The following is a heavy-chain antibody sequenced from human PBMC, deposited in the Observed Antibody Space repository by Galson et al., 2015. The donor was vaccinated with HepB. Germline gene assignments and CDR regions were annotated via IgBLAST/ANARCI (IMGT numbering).Heavy chain of an antibody. CDR2: IGGIGADT. D-gene: IGHD3-10*01. Sequence: SLRLSCAASGFAFISYAMIWVRQAPGKGLQWVSTIGGIGADTFYADSVKGRFTISRDNAKNTLYLQLNRLRADDTAVYYCSQYVRRLDYWGQGTLVAVSS. CDR3: SQYVRRLDY. J-gene: IGHJ4*02. CDR1: GFAFISYA. V-gene: IGHV3-23*01.